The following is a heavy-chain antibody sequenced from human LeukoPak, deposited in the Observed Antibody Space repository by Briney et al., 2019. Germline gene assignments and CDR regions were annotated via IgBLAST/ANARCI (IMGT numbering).Heavy chain of an antibody. V-gene: IGHV3-30*04. CDR1: GFTFSSYA. CDR2: ISYDGSNK. D-gene: IGHD3-9*01. Sequence: PGGSLRLSCAASGFTFSSYAMHWVRQAPGKGLEWVAVISYDGSNKYYADSVKGRFTISRDNSKNTLYLQMNSLRAEDTAVYYCARVPYYDILTGYYIGSEIYWGQGTLVTVSS. CDR3: ARVPYYDILTGYYIGSEIY. J-gene: IGHJ4*02.